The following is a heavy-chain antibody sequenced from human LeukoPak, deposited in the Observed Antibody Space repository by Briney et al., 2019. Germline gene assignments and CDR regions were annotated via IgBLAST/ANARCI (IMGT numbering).Heavy chain of an antibody. V-gene: IGHV4-31*03. CDR3: ARDVTGVSYFDY. CDR2: IYYSGTT. CDR1: GGSISSGGYY. D-gene: IGHD2-21*02. J-gene: IGHJ4*02. Sequence: SETLSLTCTVSGGSISSGGYYWSWIRQHPGKGLEWIGYIYYSGTTYYNPSLKSRVTMSVDTSKNQFSLKLISMTAADTAVYYCARDVTGVSYFDYWGQGTLVTVSS.